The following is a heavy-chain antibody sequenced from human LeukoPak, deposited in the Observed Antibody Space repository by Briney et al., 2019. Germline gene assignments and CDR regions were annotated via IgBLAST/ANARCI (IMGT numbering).Heavy chain of an antibody. CDR3: ARLFSNTFYYHSGTHLDY. Sequence: GGSLRLSCAVTGFNLRTYWIHWVRHSPGRGLEWVARINGEGSRISYADSVRGRFTISRDNSKNTLYLQMNSLRAEDTAVYYCARLFSNTFYYHSGTHLDYWGQGTLVTVSS. J-gene: IGHJ4*02. V-gene: IGHV3-74*01. CDR1: GFNLRTYW. D-gene: IGHD3-10*01. CDR2: INGEGSRI.